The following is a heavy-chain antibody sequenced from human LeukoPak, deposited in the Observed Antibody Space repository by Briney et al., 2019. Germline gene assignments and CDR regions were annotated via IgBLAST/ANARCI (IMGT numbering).Heavy chain of an antibody. CDR3: ARVIEFWSGYGEQRYFDL. CDR2: INHSGST. J-gene: IGHJ2*01. Sequence: SETLSLTCAVYGGSFSGYYWSWIRQPPGKGLEWIGEINHSGSTNYNPSLKSRVTISVDTSKNQFSLKLSSVTAADTAVYYCARVIEFWSGYGEQRYFDLWGRGTLVTVSS. V-gene: IGHV4-34*01. CDR1: GGSFSGYY. D-gene: IGHD3-3*01.